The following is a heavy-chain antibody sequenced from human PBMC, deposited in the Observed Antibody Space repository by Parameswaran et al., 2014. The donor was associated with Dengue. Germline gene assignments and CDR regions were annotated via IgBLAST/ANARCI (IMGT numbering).Heavy chain of an antibody. D-gene: IGHD3-22*01. CDR3: TTDRLDSSGYSDY. CDR2: IKSKTDGGTT. V-gene: IGHV3-15*01. Sequence: RWIRQPPGKGLEWVGRIKSKTDGGTTDYAAPVKGRFTISRDDSKNTLYLQMNSLKTEDTAVYYCTTDRLDSSGYSDYWGQGTLVTVSS. J-gene: IGHJ4*02.